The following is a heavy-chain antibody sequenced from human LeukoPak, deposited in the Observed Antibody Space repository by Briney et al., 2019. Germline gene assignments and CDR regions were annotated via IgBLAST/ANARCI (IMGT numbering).Heavy chain of an antibody. CDR1: GYTFNSYG. CDR3: ARNSSDWYGYMDV. J-gene: IGHJ6*04. CDR2: ISTYNGYA. D-gene: IGHD6-19*01. V-gene: IGHV1-18*01. Sequence: ASVKVSCKASGYTFNSYGISWVRQAPRQGLEWMGWISTYNGYANYAQRLQGRVTMTTETSTSTAYMELRSLRSDDTAVYYCARNSSDWYGYMDVWGKGTTVTVSS.